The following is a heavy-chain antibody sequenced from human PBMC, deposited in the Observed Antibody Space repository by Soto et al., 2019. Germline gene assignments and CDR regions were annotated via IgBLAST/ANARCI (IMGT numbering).Heavy chain of an antibody. CDR2: ISWDGGST. V-gene: IGHV3-43D*04. J-gene: IGHJ6*02. CDR1: GFTFDDYA. D-gene: IGHD6-6*01. CDR3: AKGPYSSSFIPSYYYYGMDV. Sequence: PGGSLRLSCAASGFTFDDYAMHWVRQAPGKGLEWVSLISWDGGSTYYADSVKGRFTISRDNSKNSLYLQMNSLRAEDTALYYCAKGPYSSSFIPSYYYYGMDVWGQGTTVTVSS.